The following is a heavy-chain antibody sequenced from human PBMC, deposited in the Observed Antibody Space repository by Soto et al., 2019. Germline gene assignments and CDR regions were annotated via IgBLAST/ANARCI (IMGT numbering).Heavy chain of an antibody. J-gene: IGHJ4*02. V-gene: IGHV4-30-4*01. CDR2: IYYSGST. CDR3: ARMIVGDPWIDC. CDR1: GGSISSGDYY. D-gene: IGHD3-22*01. Sequence: PSETLSLTCTVSGGSISSGDYYWSWIRQPPGKGLEWIGYIYYSGSTYYNPSLKSRVTISVDTSKNQFSLKLSSVTAAETAVYPCARMIVGDPWIDCWGQGTLVAVSS.